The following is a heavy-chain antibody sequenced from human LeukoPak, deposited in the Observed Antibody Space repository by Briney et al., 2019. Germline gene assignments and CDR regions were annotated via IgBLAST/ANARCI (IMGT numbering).Heavy chain of an antibody. CDR1: GDTFTDNY. CDR2: INPNIGGI. V-gene: IGHV1-2*02. J-gene: IGHJ4*02. CDR3: ATECRCRSTYCYACGFDY. D-gene: IGHD2-2*01. Sequence: ASVKLSCTASGDTFTDNYMHRVRQAPGQGLEWMGWINPNIGGIKYAQKFQGRVTMARDTSISTAYMELSRLRSADTAMYYCATECRCRSTYCYACGFDYWGQGTLVTVSS.